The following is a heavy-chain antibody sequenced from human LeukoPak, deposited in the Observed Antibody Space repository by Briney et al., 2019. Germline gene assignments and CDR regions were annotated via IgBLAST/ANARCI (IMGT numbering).Heavy chain of an antibody. Sequence: NASETLSLTCTVSGGSISSGGYYWSWIRQHPGKGLEWIGYIYYSGSTYYNPSLKSRVTISVDTSKNQFSLKLSSVTAADTAVYYCARGRYDISFDYWGQGTLVTVSS. V-gene: IGHV4-31*03. J-gene: IGHJ4*02. D-gene: IGHD5-12*01. CDR2: IYYSGST. CDR3: ARGRYDISFDY. CDR1: GGSISSGGYY.